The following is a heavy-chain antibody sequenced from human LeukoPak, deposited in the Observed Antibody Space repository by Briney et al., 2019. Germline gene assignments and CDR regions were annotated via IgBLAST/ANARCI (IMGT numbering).Heavy chain of an antibody. D-gene: IGHD3-3*01. V-gene: IGHV3-30*18. J-gene: IGHJ4*02. CDR3: AKDPTIRFLEWLLSGNYFDY. CDR2: ISYDGSNK. CDR1: GFTFSSYG. Sequence: PGGSLRLSCAASGFTFSSYGMHWVRQAPGKGLEWVAVISYDGSNKYYADSVKGRFTISRDNSKYTLYLQMNSLRAEDTAVYYCAKDPTIRFLEWLLSGNYFDYWGQGTLVTVSS.